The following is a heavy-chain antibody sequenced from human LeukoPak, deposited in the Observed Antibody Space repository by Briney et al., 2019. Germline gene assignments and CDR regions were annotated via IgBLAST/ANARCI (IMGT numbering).Heavy chain of an antibody. CDR3: ARDSSTDCSGGSCYQNYYYYYGMDV. J-gene: IGHJ6*02. CDR2: IYYSGST. D-gene: IGHD2-15*01. CDR1: GGSISNGGYY. Sequence: PSQTLSLTCTVSGGSISNGGYYWSWIRQHPGKGLEWIGYIYYSGSTYYNPSLKSRVTISVDTSKNQFSLKLSSVTAANTAVYYCARDSSTDCSGGSCYQNYYYYYGMDVWGQGTTVTVSS. V-gene: IGHV4-31*03.